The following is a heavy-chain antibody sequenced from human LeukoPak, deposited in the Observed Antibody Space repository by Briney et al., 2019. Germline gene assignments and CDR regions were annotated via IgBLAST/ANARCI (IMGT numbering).Heavy chain of an antibody. CDR2: IYYSGSS. J-gene: IGHJ4*02. Sequence: SETLSLTCNVSGGSISGYHWSWIRQPPGKGLEWLGYIYYSGSSNYNPSLKSRVTISADTSKNQFSLKLSSVTAADTAVYYCASSVIAAFDYWGQGTLVTVSS. V-gene: IGHV4-59*01. D-gene: IGHD6-13*01. CDR1: GGSISGYH. CDR3: ASSVIAAFDY.